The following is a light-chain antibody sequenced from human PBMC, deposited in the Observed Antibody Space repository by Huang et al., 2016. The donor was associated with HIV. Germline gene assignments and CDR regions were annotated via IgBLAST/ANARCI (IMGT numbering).Light chain of an antibody. J-gene: IGKJ5*01. CDR1: QSISTY. CDR2: SAS. CDR3: QQSYSALSS. V-gene: IGKV1-39*01. Sequence: IQMTQSPTSLSASVGDRVSIVCRASQSISTYLNWYQQKPGKAPKLLISSASTLHSGVPSRFSGSGSGTEFTLTIRGLQLDDFATYYCQQSYSALSSFGQGTRLKIK.